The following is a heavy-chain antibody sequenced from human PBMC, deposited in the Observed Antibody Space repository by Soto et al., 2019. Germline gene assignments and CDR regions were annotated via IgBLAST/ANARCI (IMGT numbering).Heavy chain of an antibody. V-gene: IGHV3-7*01. Sequence: GGSLRLSCETSGFSFSNYWMTWVRQAPGKGLEWVANINQDGSRIYYVDSVKGRFTISRDNAKNSLDLQMNSLRAEDTAVYYCVRSIAAETRSWGQGTLVTVSS. CDR1: GFSFSNYW. CDR2: INQDGSRI. J-gene: IGHJ5*02. D-gene: IGHD6-13*01. CDR3: VRSIAAETRS.